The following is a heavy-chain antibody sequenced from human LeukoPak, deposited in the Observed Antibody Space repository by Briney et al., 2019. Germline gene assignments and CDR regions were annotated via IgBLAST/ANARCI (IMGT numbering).Heavy chain of an antibody. V-gene: IGHV4-39*01. D-gene: IGHD1-14*01. J-gene: IGHJ5*02. CDR3: ARRLGAAGWFDP. CDR2: ILDSTSD. Sequence: PSETLSLTCTVSGGSISSGGYYWGWIRQPPGKGLEWIGNILDSTSDIYNPSLESRVTISVDTFKNQFSLKLSAVTAADTAVYYCARRLGAAGWFDPWGQGILVTVSS. CDR1: GGSISSGGYY.